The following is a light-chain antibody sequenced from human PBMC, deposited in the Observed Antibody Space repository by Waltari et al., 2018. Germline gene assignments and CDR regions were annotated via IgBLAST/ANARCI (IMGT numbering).Light chain of an antibody. J-gene: IGKJ1*01. CDR2: HAS. V-gene: IGKV3-20*01. CDR3: QKYVNLPAT. CDR1: QDVGKY. Sequence: EIVLTQSPGTLSLSPGERATLSCRARQDVGKYLAWYQQPPGQAPRLLIYHASIRATGIPDRCSGSGSGTDFTLTISRLEPEDFAVYYCQKYVNLPATFGQGTKVEIK.